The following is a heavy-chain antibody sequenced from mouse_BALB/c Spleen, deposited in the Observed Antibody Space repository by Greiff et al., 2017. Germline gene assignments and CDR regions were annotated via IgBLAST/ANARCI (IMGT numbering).Heavy chain of an antibody. V-gene: IGHV1S29*02. CDR3: ARWVYDVYYYAMDY. D-gene: IGHD2-3*01. CDR2: IYPYNGGT. Sequence: VQLLQSGPELVKPGASLKISCTASGYPFPDYNMPWVKQSHEKSLEWIGYIYPYNGGTCYNQKFKSKDTLTVDNTSSTAYMQLRSLTTDDSAVYYCARWVYDVYYYAMDYWGQGTSVTVSS. J-gene: IGHJ4*01. CDR1: GYPFPDYN.